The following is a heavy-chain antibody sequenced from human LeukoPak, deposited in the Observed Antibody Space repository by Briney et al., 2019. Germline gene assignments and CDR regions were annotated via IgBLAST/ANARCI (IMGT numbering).Heavy chain of an antibody. CDR1: GYTLTELS. V-gene: IGHV1-2*02. Sequence: ASVKVSCKVSGYTLTELSMHWVRQAPGQGLEWMGWINPNSGGTNYAQKFQGRVTMTRDTSISTAYMELSRLRSDDTAVYYCARGGMIVVVPAAFDIWGQGTMVTVSS. CDR3: ARGGMIVVVPAAFDI. CDR2: INPNSGGT. J-gene: IGHJ3*02. D-gene: IGHD3-22*01.